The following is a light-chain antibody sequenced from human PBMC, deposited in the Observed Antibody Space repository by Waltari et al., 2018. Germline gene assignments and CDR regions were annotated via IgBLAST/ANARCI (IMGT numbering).Light chain of an antibody. V-gene: IGLV2-14*03. CDR3: SSYISSSTLEL. Sequence: QSALTQAASVSGSPGQSITISCTGSSSDVGGYNYVSWYQQHPGKAPKLIIYDVSNRHSGVSNRFSGSKSGNTASLTISGLQAEDEADYYCSSYISSSTLELFGGGTSLTVL. CDR2: DVS. CDR1: SSDVGGYNY. J-gene: IGLJ2*01.